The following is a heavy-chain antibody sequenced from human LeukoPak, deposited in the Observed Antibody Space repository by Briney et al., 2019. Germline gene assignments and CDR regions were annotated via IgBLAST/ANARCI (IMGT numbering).Heavy chain of an antibody. CDR1: GFNFNDAW. V-gene: IGHV3-15*01. CDR3: TAGLRKTDDDS. J-gene: IGHJ4*02. D-gene: IGHD4-17*01. Sequence: PGGSLRLSCEGSGFNFNDAWMSWIRQAPGKGLEWVGRVRTTAEGETTDYAAPVRGRFIISRDDSKNMVFLPMNRLEPEDTAIYYCTAGLRKTDDDSWGQGTLVTVSS. CDR2: VRTTAEGETT.